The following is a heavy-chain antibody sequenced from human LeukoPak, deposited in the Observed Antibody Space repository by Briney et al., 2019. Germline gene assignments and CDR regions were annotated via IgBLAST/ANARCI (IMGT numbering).Heavy chain of an antibody. J-gene: IGHJ6*02. CDR1: GGTFSSYA. V-gene: IGHV1-69*05. D-gene: IGHD3-10*01. Sequence: ASVKVSCKASGGTFSSYAISWVRQAPGQGLEWMGGIIPIFGTANYAQKFQGRVTMTTDTPTSTAYMELRSLRSDDTTVFYCARVWFGAGPLYNYSYGMDVWGQGTPVAVSS. CDR2: IIPIFGTA. CDR3: ARVWFGAGPLYNYSYGMDV.